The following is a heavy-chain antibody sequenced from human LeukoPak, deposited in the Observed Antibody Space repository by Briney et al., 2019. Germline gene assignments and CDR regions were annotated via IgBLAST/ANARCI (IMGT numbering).Heavy chain of an antibody. D-gene: IGHD3-10*01. CDR2: INPSGGST. J-gene: IGHJ3*02. CDR3: AGRFGEFLDAFDI. CDR1: GGTFSSYA. V-gene: IGHV1-46*01. Sequence: GASVKVSCKASGGTFSSYAISWVRQAPGQGLEWMGIINPSGGSTSYAQKFQGRVTMTRDMSTSTVYMELSSLRSEDTAVYYCAGRFGEFLDAFDIWGQGTMVTVSS.